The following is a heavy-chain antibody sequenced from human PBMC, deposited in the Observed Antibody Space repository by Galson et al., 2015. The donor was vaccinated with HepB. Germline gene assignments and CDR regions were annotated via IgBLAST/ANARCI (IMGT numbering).Heavy chain of an antibody. J-gene: IGHJ1*01. D-gene: IGHD1-1*01. CDR2: ISYDGNNK. CDR1: GFTFSNYG. CDR3: ARDHNTGHQYFQH. Sequence: SLRLSCAASGFTFSNYGMHWVRQAPGKGLNWVAVISYDGNNKYYADSVKGRFSISRDNSKNTLSLQMDSLRAEDTAVYYCARDHNTGHQYFQHWGQGTLVTVSS. V-gene: IGHV3-30*03.